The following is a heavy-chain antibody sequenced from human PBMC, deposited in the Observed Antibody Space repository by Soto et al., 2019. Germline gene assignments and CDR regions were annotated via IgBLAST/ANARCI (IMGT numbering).Heavy chain of an antibody. J-gene: IGHJ3*02. Sequence: PGGSLRLSCAASGFTFSNYAMSWVRQAPGKGLEWISVISGSGGSTYYADSVKGRFTISRVNSKNTLYLQINSLRAEDTAIYFCAKDFGITIFGVVNAFDIWGQGTMVTVSS. D-gene: IGHD3-3*01. CDR3: AKDFGITIFGVVNAFDI. V-gene: IGHV3-23*01. CDR2: ISGSGGST. CDR1: GFTFSNYA.